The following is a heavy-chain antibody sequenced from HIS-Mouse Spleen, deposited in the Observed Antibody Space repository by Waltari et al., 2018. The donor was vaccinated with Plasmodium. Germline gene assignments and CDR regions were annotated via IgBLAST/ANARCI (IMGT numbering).Heavy chain of an antibody. CDR3: AKDRRSSSWYVDY. CDR1: GFTFSCYG. D-gene: IGHD6-13*01. CDR2: ISYDGSNK. V-gene: IGHV3-30*18. J-gene: IGHJ4*02. Sequence: QVQLVASGGGVVQPGRSLRLSCAASGFTFSCYGMHWVRQAPGKGLEWVAVISYDGSNKYYADSVKGRFTISRDNSKNTLYLQMNSLRAEDTAVYYCAKDRRSSSWYVDYWGQGTLVTVSS.